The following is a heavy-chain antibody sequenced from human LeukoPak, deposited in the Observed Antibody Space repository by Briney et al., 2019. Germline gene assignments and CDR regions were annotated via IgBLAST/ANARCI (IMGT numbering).Heavy chain of an antibody. CDR3: ARETVYYYDSSGYSTD. CDR1: GFTVGSNY. J-gene: IGHJ4*02. Sequence: PGGSLRLSCAASGFTVGSNYMSWVRQAPGKGLEWVSVIYSGGSTYYADSVKGRFTISRDNSKNTLYLQMNSLRAEDTAVYYCARETVYYYDSSGYSTDWGQGTLVTVSS. V-gene: IGHV3-53*01. D-gene: IGHD3-22*01. CDR2: IYSGGST.